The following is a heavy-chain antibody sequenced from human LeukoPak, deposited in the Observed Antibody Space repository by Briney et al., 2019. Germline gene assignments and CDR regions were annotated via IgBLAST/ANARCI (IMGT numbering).Heavy chain of an antibody. Sequence: SETLSLTCTVSGASINSYYWSWIRQPPGKGLEWIGYIYTSETSKYNPSLRSRVSISIDTSKNQFSLRLSSMTAADTAVYYCARHRSPSSLSYFDIWGQGTLVIVSS. D-gene: IGHD6-19*01. V-gene: IGHV4-4*09. CDR1: GASINSYY. J-gene: IGHJ4*02. CDR3: ARHRSPSSLSYFDI. CDR2: IYTSETS.